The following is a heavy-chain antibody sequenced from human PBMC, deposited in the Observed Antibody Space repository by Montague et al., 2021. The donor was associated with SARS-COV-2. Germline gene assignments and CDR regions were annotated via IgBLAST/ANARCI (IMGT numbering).Heavy chain of an antibody. CDR1: GGSLSNNY. CDR3: ARVPLYFEGFDS. D-gene: IGHD3-9*01. V-gene: IGHV4-34*01. J-gene: IGHJ4*02. CDR2: VNKNGGT. Sequence: SETLSLTCTVLGGSLSNNYWTWVRKPQGKGLEWIGEVNKNGGTNHYNQPLNGRLKISWDRSSNQMSLNLESVTAADTSVYYCARVPLYFEGFDSWGPGILVAVSS.